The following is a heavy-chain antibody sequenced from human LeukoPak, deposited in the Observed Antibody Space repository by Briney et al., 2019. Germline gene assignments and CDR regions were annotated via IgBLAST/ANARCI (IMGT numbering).Heavy chain of an antibody. CDR3: ARWGVGFSNNGFDY. D-gene: IGHD2-8*01. V-gene: IGHV4-61*02. J-gene: IGHJ4*02. Sequence: SQTLSLTCTVSGGSILGGYFYWSWVRQPAGKGLEWIGRVDASGSTNYNPSLRSRVIISVDTSKNQFSLSLSSVTAADTAVYYCARWGVGFSNNGFDYWGRGSVVTVSS. CDR1: GGSILGGYFY. CDR2: VDASGST.